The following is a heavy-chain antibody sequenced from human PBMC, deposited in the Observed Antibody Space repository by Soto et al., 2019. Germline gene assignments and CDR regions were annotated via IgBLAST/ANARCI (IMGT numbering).Heavy chain of an antibody. CDR3: ARVDDYSSYDAFDM. D-gene: IGHD4-4*01. J-gene: IGHJ3*02. CDR1: GFSLSTGGMC. V-gene: IGHV2-70*17. CDR2: IDWDDDK. Sequence: SGPTLVNPTQTLTLTCTYSGFSLSTGGMCVHWVRQPPGKALEWLARIDWDDDKFYSRSLKTRLTIAQDPSKNQVVLTMTNMDPVDTATYYCARVDDYSSYDAFDMWGQGIMVTVSS.